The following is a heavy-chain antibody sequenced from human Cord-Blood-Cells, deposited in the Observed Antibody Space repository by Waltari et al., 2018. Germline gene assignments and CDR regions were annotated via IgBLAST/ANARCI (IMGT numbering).Heavy chain of an antibody. J-gene: IGHJ3*02. D-gene: IGHD6-19*01. CDR3: ASEGWYKDAFDI. V-gene: IGHV1-8*01. CDR1: GDTFTSTY. CDR2: MKPNSGNT. Sequence: QVQLVQAGAEVQKPVASVKVSCKASGDTFTSTYVNWVRQANGQGLEWMGWMKPNSGNTGYAQKFQGRVTMTRNTSISTAYMELSSLRSEDTAVYYCASEGWYKDAFDIWGQGTMVTVSS.